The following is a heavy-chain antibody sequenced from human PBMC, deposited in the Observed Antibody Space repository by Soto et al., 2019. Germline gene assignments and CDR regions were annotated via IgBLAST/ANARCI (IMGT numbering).Heavy chain of an antibody. CDR3: ARTQTNDY. CDR1: GYTFTGYY. Sequence: ASVKVSCKASGYTFTGYYIHWVRQAPGQGLEWMGWINTNSGGTNYAQKFQGRVTMTRDTSISTAYMELSRLTSDDTAVHYCARTQTNDYWGQGTLVTVSS. J-gene: IGHJ4*02. CDR2: INTNSGGT. V-gene: IGHV1-2*02.